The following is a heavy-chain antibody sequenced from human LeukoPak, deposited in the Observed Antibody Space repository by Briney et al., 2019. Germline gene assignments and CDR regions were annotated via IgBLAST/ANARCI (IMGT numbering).Heavy chain of an antibody. J-gene: IGHJ3*02. CDR1: GGSISSGDYY. Sequence: PSETLSLTCTVSGGSISSGDYYWSWIRQPPGKGLEWIGYIYYSGSTYYNPSLKSRVTISVDTSKNQFSLKLSSVTAADTAVYYCARDDVVETHAFDIWGQGTMVTVSS. D-gene: IGHD2-21*02. CDR3: ARDDVVETHAFDI. CDR2: IYYSGST. V-gene: IGHV4-30-4*08.